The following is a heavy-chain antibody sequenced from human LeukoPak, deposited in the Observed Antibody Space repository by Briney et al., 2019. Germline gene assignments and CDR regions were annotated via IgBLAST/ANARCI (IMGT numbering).Heavy chain of an antibody. D-gene: IGHD3-9*01. CDR3: ARSIGLTGGGVDV. Sequence: PGGSLRLSCAASGFTFSDYNMNWVRQAPGKGLEGVSYITNGGSTIRHPDSVKGRFTISRDNAKKTLYLQMNSLRAEDTAVYYCARSIGLTGGGVDVWGQGTTVTVSS. CDR1: GFTFSDYN. J-gene: IGHJ6*02. V-gene: IGHV3-11*01. CDR2: ITNGGSTI.